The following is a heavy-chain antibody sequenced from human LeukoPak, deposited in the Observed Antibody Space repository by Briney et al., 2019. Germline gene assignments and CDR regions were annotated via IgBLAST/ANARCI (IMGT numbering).Heavy chain of an antibody. CDR1: GYTFTGYY. CDR3: ARDWDFRGNWFDP. CDR2: SNPNSGGT. J-gene: IGHJ5*02. V-gene: IGHV1-2*02. D-gene: IGHD1-26*01. Sequence: GASVKVSCKASGYTFTGYYMHWARQAPGQGLEWMVWSNPNSGGTNYAQKFHGRVTMTSDTSISTAYMELSRLRSDATAVYYCARDWDFRGNWFDPWGQGTLVTVSS.